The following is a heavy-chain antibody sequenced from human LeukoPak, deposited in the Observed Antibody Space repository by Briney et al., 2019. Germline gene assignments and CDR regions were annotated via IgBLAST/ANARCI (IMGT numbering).Heavy chain of an antibody. Sequence: ASVKVSCKASGYTFTNYAMHWVRRAPGQRLEWMGWINAGNGNTKYSQKFQGRVTITRDTSASTAYMELSSLRSEDTAVYYCARGLTGTAFYFYGMDVWGQGTAVTVSS. V-gene: IGHV1-3*01. CDR2: INAGNGNT. CDR1: GYTFTNYA. D-gene: IGHD1-7*01. CDR3: ARGLTGTAFYFYGMDV. J-gene: IGHJ6*02.